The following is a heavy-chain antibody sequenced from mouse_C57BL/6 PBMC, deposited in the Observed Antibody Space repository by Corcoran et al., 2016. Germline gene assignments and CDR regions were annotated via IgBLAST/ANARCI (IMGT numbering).Heavy chain of an antibody. V-gene: IGHV9-3*01. J-gene: IGHJ4*01. CDR2: INTYSGVP. CDR1: GYTFTTYG. CDR3: ARGYYGSSYYAMDY. Sequence: QIQLVQSGPELKKPGETVNISCKASGYTFTTYGMSWVKQAPGKGLKWMGWINTYSGVPTYADDFKGRFAFSLETSASTAYLQINNLKNEDTATYFCARGYYGSSYYAMDYWGQGTSVTVSS. D-gene: IGHD1-1*01.